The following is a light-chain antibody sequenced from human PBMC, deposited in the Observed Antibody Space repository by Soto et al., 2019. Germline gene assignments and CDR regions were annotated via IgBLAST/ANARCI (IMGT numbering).Light chain of an antibody. CDR3: QQCYMGWT. V-gene: IGKV1-33*01. CDR2: DAS. J-gene: IGKJ1*01. Sequence: DIQMTQSPSSLSASVGDRVTITCQASQHISEYLNWYQYKPGKAPKLLITDASNLKTGVPSRFSGSGSGTEYTFSITSLQPEDFGTYYCQQCYMGWTFGQGTKVDIK. CDR1: QHISEY.